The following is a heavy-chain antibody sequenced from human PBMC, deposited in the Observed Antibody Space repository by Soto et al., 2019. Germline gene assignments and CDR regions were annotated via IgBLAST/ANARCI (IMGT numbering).Heavy chain of an antibody. Sequence: SQTLSLTCAISGDSVSSNSAAWNWIRQSPSRGLEWLGRTYYRSKWYNDYAVSVKSRITINPDTSKNQFSLQLNSVTPEDTAVYYCAIDGYSYETTSYGKDVWGRGTTVTVSS. CDR1: GDSVSSNSAA. CDR3: AIDGYSYETTSYGKDV. V-gene: IGHV6-1*01. D-gene: IGHD5-18*01. J-gene: IGHJ6*04. CDR2: TYYRSKWYN.